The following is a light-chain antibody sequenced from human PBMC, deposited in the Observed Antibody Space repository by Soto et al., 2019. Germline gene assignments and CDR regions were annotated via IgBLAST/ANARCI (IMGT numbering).Light chain of an antibody. CDR3: QQYGSSPTIT. CDR1: QSVSSSY. J-gene: IGKJ4*01. Sequence: EIVLTQSPGTLSLPPGERATLSCRASQSVSSSYLAWYQQKPGQAPRLLIYGASSRATGIPDRFSGSGSGTDFTLTISRLEPEDFAVYYCQQYGSSPTITFGGGTKVDIK. CDR2: GAS. V-gene: IGKV3-20*01.